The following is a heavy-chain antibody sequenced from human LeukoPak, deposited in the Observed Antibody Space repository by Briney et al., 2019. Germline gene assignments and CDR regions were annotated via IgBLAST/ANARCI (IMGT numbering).Heavy chain of an antibody. CDR2: TSHDGNYK. J-gene: IGHJ4*02. D-gene: IGHD6-13*01. V-gene: IGHV3-30*03. CDR3: ARDPLTFLIAAAPDY. CDR1: GFTFTSYG. Sequence: GGSLRLSCAASGFTFTSYGMHWVRQAPGKGLEWVAVTSHDGNYKFYADPVKGRFTISRDNSKNTLYLQMNSLRAEDTAVYYCARDPLTFLIAAAPDYWGQGTLVTVSS.